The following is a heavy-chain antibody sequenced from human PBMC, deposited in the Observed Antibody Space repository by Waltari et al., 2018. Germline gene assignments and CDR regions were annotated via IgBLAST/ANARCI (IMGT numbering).Heavy chain of an antibody. CDR3: GRPPILTNGYYYFDS. V-gene: IGHV5-51*01. CDR2: ISPGDSKT. J-gene: IGHJ4*02. D-gene: IGHD3-22*01. Sequence: EVHLVQSGAEANEPGEPLKPSGKASGYTFTNYWLGWVRQMPGKGLEWMGIISPGDSKTRYSPSFRGQVTISADKSITTAYLQWNSLKASDTAVYYCGRPPILTNGYYYFDSWGQGALVTVSS. CDR1: GYTFTNYW.